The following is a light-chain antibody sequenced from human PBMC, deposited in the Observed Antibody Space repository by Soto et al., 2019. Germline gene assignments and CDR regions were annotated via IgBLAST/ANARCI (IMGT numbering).Light chain of an antibody. J-gene: IGKJ5*01. CDR3: MHGKHWPIT. V-gene: IGKV2-30*02. CDR2: KVS. Sequence: DVVMTQSPLSLPVTLGQPASISCRSNQSLVHSDGIAYFSWFQQRPGRSPRRLIYKVSNRDSGVPARFSGSGSGTDFALKISRVEAEDVGVYSCMHGKHWPITVGQGTRREIK. CDR1: QSLVHSDGIAY.